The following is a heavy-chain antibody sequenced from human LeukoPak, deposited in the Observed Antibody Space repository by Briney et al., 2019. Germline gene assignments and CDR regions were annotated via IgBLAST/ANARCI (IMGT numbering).Heavy chain of an antibody. V-gene: IGHV1-46*01. CDR2: INPSGGST. Sequence: AAVKVSCKASRYTFTSYYMHGVRQAPGQGREGMGIINPSGGSTHYAQKFQGRVPMTRDTSPNTVYMELSSLSSDDPAVYYCAREIGGSYYAYWGQGTLVSVSS. CDR1: RYTFTSYY. J-gene: IGHJ4*02. D-gene: IGHD1-26*01. CDR3: AREIGGSYYAY.